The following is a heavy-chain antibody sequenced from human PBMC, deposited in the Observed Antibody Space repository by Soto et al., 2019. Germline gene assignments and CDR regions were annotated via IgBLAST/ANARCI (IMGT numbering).Heavy chain of an antibody. CDR2: IYYSGST. J-gene: IGHJ4*02. CDR3: ARGYTVDTAMVYRTKYDFDY. V-gene: IGHV4-30-4*01. Sequence: SSETLSLTCTVSGGSISSGDYYWSWIRQPPGKGLEWIGYIYYSGSTYYNPSLKSRVTISVDTSKNQFSLKLSSVTAADTAVYYCARGYTVDTAMVYRTKYDFDYWGQGTLVTVSS. CDR1: GGSISSGDYY. D-gene: IGHD5-18*01.